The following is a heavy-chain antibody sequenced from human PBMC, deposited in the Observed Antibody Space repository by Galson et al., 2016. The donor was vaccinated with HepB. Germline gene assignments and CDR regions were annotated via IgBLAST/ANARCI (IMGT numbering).Heavy chain of an antibody. D-gene: IGHD2-2*01. J-gene: IGHJ5*02. CDR3: AKARFCSNTRCSGWLDP. CDR2: IWHDGSNK. V-gene: IGHV3-33*03. CDR1: GFTFSRYP. Sequence: SLRLSCAASGFTFSRYPMHWVRQAPGKALEWVALIWHDGSNKLYADSVKGRFTTSRDNSTNTLYLQMNRLTVEDTALYYCAKARFCSNTRCSGWLDPWGQGTLVTVSS.